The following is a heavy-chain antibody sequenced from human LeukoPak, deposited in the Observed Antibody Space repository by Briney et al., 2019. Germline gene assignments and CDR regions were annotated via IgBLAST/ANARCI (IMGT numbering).Heavy chain of an antibody. D-gene: IGHD2-21*02. CDR1: GFTFSHYA. Sequence: PGGSLRLSCVASGFTFSHYAMSWVRQAPGKGLEWVADMDQYGSQEHYLDSVKGRFTISRDNAQKSLFLHMHSLRAEDTAIYYCATDRLGRLNYWGQGTLVTVSS. CDR2: MDQYGSQE. V-gene: IGHV3-7*03. CDR3: ATDRLGRLNY. J-gene: IGHJ4*02.